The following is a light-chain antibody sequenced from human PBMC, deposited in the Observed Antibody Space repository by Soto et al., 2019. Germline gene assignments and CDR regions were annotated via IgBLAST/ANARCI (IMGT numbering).Light chain of an antibody. J-gene: IGKJ1*01. CDR2: GAS. CDR3: HQHGGSPET. Sequence: EIVLTQSPGTLSLSPGERATLSCRASQSVSNNYVAWYQQKPGQAPRLLIFGASSRATGIPDRFSGSGSGTEFILTISGLELEDFGVYHCHQHGGSPETFGQGTKVDIK. CDR1: QSVSNNY. V-gene: IGKV3-20*01.